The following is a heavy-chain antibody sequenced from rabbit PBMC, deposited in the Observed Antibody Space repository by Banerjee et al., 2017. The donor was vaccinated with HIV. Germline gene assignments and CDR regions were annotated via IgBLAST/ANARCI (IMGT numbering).Heavy chain of an antibody. Sequence: QEQLEESGGDLVKPEGSLTLTCKASGFSFSSSYWICWVRQAPGKGLEWIACIYTGDGSTYYASWVNGRFTISRSTSLNTVTLQMTSLTAADTATYFCARGDYGDYGHFDLWGQGTLVTVS. D-gene: IGHD2-1*01. CDR2: IYTGDGST. V-gene: IGHV1S47*01. CDR3: ARGDYGDYGHFDL. J-gene: IGHJ4*01. CDR1: GFSFSSSYW.